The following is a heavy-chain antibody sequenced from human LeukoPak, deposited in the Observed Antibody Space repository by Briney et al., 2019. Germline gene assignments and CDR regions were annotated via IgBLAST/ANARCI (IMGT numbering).Heavy chain of an antibody. V-gene: IGHV1-69*05. CDR2: IIPIVDTP. CDR1: GGALNNSA. Sequence: GASVKVSCKASGGALNNSAISWMRQAPGQGLEWRGGIIPIVDTPIYAQQFQGRITFITDGSTNTAYMELNSLTSDDTAVYYCARGDYDFWSAYPYWGQGTLVTVSS. J-gene: IGHJ4*02. D-gene: IGHD3-3*01. CDR3: ARGDYDFWSAYPY.